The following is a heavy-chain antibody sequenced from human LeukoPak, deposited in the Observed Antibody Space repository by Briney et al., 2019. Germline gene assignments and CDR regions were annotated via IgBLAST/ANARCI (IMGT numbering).Heavy chain of an antibody. V-gene: IGHV4-4*07. CDR2: IYTSGST. Sequence: IYTSGSTNYNPSLKSRVTMSVDTSRNQFSLKLSSVTAADTAVYYCARDRFAFGGVHWAFDIWGQGTMVTVSS. D-gene: IGHD3-16*01. J-gene: IGHJ3*02. CDR3: ARDRFAFGGVHWAFDI.